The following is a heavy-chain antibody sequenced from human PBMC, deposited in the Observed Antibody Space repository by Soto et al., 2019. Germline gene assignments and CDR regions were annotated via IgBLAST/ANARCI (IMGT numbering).Heavy chain of an antibody. CDR2: IIPIFGTA. Sequence: QVQLVQSGADAKKPGSSVKVSCKAPGGTFSSYAISWVRQAPGQGLEWMGGIIPIFGTAKYAQKFQGRVTITADESTSTGYMELSSLRSEDTAVYYCARSQGGSSSLDIYYYYYYGMDVWGQGTTVTVSS. J-gene: IGHJ6*02. CDR1: GGTFSSYA. V-gene: IGHV1-69*01. D-gene: IGHD2-15*01. CDR3: ARSQGGSSSLDIYYYYYYGMDV.